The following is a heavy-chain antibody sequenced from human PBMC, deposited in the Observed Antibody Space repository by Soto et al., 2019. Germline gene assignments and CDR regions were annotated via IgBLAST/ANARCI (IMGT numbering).Heavy chain of an antibody. Sequence: GESLKISCKGSGYSFTSYWIGWVRQMPGKGLEWMGIIYPGDSDTRYSPSFQGQVTISADKSISTAYLQWSSLKASDTAMYYCARVSSGYYQDRFQFDYWGQGTLVTVSS. CDR3: ARVSSGYYQDRFQFDY. CDR1: GYSFTSYW. D-gene: IGHD3-22*01. J-gene: IGHJ4*02. CDR2: IYPGDSDT. V-gene: IGHV5-51*01.